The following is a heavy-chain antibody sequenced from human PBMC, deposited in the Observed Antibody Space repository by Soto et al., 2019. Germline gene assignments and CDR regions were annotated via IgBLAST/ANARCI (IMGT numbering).Heavy chain of an antibody. J-gene: IGHJ6*02. CDR2: ISGSGGST. Sequence: HPGGSLRLSCAASGFTFSSYAMSWVRQAPGKGLEWVSAISGSGGSTYYADSVKGRFTISRDNSKNTLYLQMNSLRAEDTAVYYCAKGDDYGGNYYYYGMDVWGQGTTVTVSS. V-gene: IGHV3-23*01. D-gene: IGHD4-17*01. CDR3: AKGDDYGGNYYYYGMDV. CDR1: GFTFSSYA.